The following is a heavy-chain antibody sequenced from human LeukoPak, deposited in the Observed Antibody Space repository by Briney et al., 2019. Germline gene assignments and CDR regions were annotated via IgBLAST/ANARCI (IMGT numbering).Heavy chain of an antibody. CDR3: ASGNIGGGLRG. V-gene: IGHV4-59*01. D-gene: IGHD1-26*01. CDR1: GDSISSFY. J-gene: IGHJ4*02. Sequence: SETLSLTCTVSGDSISSFYWTWIRQPPGKGLEWIGYIYYSGSTNYNPSLKSRVTMSVDTSKNQFSLKLSSVTAADTAVYYCASGNIGGGLRGWGQGTLVTVSP. CDR2: IYYSGST.